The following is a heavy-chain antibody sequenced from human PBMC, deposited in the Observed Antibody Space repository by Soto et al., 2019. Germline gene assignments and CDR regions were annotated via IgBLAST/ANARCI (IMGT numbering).Heavy chain of an antibody. Sequence: ASVKVSCKASGYTVTSYGISCVRQAPGQVLEWMGWISAYNGNTNYAQKLQGRVTMTTDTSTSTAYMELRSLRSDDTAVYYCARGYYDFWSGYYNAGNWFDPWGQGTLVTVSS. V-gene: IGHV1-18*04. D-gene: IGHD3-3*01. CDR3: ARGYYDFWSGYYNAGNWFDP. CDR2: ISAYNGNT. J-gene: IGHJ5*02. CDR1: GYTVTSYG.